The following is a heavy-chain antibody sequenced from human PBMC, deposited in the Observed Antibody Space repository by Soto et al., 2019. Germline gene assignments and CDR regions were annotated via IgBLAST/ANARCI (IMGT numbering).Heavy chain of an antibody. J-gene: IGHJ4*02. CDR2: ITTAGDT. D-gene: IGHD2-15*01. Sequence: GGSLRLSCAASGFTFSNYDMHWVRQVTGKGLEWVPGITTAGDTYYPGSVKGRFTISRDNAKNSLYLQMNSLRAEDTAVYYCARDMKVVAATVDYWGQGT. CDR3: ARDMKVVAATVDY. V-gene: IGHV3-13*01. CDR1: GFTFSNYD.